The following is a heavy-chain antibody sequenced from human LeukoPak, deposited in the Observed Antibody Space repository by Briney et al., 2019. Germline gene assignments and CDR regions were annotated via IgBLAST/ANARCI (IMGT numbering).Heavy chain of an antibody. CDR2: INPNSGGT. Sequence: ASVKVSCKASGYTFTGYYMHWVRQAPGQGLEWMGWINPNSGGTNYAQKFQGWVTMTRDTSISTAYMELSRLRSDDTAVYYCARNSLHGAAAGQYYFDYWGQGTLVTVSS. J-gene: IGHJ4*02. CDR3: ARNSLHGAAAGQYYFDY. V-gene: IGHV1-2*04. CDR1: GYTFTGYY. D-gene: IGHD6-13*01.